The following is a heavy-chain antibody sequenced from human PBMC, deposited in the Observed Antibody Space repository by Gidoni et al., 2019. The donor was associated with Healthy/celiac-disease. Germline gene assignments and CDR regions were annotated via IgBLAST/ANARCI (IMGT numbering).Heavy chain of an antibody. Sequence: QITLKESGPTLVKPTQTLTLTCTFSGFSLSTSGVGVGWIRQPPGKALEWLALIYWYYDNRYSPSLKSRLTITKDTSKNQVVLTMTNMDPVDTATYYCAQIPKLGIAVSRWGQGTLVTVSS. CDR2: IYWYYDN. V-gene: IGHV2-5*01. J-gene: IGHJ4*02. CDR3: AQIPKLGIAVSR. CDR1: GFSLSTSGVG. D-gene: IGHD6-19*01.